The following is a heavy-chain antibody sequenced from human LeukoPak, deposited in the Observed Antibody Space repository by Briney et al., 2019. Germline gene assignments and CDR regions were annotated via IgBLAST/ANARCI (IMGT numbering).Heavy chain of an antibody. CDR1: GFTFNSYA. V-gene: IGHV3-30*02. J-gene: IGHJ4*02. CDR2: IRYDGSDK. D-gene: IGHD5-18*01. Sequence: PGGSLRLSCEASGFTFNSYAMHWVRQVPGKGLQWVAFIRYDGSDKYYADSVKGRFTISRDNSKNTLYLQLNSLIPDDMAVYYCARGYGKNYLSYWGQGTLVTVST. CDR3: ARGYGKNYLSY.